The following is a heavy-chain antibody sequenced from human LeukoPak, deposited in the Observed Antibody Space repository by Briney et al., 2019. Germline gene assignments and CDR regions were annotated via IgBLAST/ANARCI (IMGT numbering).Heavy chain of an antibody. D-gene: IGHD3-22*01. V-gene: IGHV1-69*05. Sequence: SVKVSCKASGGAFSSYAISWVRQAPGQGLEWMGGIIPIVGTANNAQKFQGRVTVTTDESTSTAYMELSSLRSEDTALYYHARDAYYYDSSGLFDPWGQGTLVTVSS. CDR3: ARDAYYYDSSGLFDP. J-gene: IGHJ5*02. CDR2: IIPIVGTA. CDR1: GGAFSSYA.